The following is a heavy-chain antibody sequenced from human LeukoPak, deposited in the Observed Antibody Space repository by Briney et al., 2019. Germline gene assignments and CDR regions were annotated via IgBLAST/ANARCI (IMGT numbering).Heavy chain of an antibody. CDR1: GGSFSGYY. CDR2: INHSGST. CDR3: AKSNGYGLIDI. V-gene: IGHV4-34*01. J-gene: IGHJ3*02. Sequence: SETLSLTCAVYGGSFSGYYWSWIRQPPGKGLEWIGEINHSGSTNYNPSLKSRVTISLDTSRNQFSLRLNSVTAADTAVYYCAKSNGYGLIDIWGQGTMVTVSS. D-gene: IGHD3-22*01.